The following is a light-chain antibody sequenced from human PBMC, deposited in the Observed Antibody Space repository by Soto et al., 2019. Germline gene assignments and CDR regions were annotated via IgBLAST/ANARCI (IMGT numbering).Light chain of an antibody. J-gene: IGKJ2*01. Sequence: IVMTQSPATLSVSPGERATLSCRASQSINNNFAWYQQKPGQAPRLLIFDASTGATDIPARFSGSGSGTEFTLTISSLQSEDSAVYYCQQYKSWFTFGQGTKLEIK. CDR1: QSINNN. CDR2: DAS. CDR3: QQYKSWFT. V-gene: IGKV3-15*01.